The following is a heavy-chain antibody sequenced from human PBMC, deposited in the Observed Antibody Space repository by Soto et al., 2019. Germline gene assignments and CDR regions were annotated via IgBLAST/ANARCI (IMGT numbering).Heavy chain of an antibody. CDR1: GFTFSSYA. V-gene: IGHV3-23*01. D-gene: IGHD6-13*01. J-gene: IGHJ5*02. CDR2: ISGSGGST. CDR3: AKTPGIAAAGPHWFDP. Sequence: VQLLESGGGLVQPGGSLRLSCAASGFTFSSYAMSWVRQAPGKGLEWVSAISGSGGSTYYADSVKGRFTISRDNSTNTLYLQMNSLRAKDTAVYYCAKTPGIAAAGPHWFDPWCQGTLVTVSS.